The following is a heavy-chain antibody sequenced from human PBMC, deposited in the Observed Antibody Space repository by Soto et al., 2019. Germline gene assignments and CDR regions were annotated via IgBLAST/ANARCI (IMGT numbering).Heavy chain of an antibody. Sequence: QVQLQQWGAGLLKPSETLSLTCAVYGGSFSGYYWSWIRQPPGKGLEWIGEINHSGSTNYNPSLKSRVTISVDTSKNQFSLKLSSVTAADTAVYYCARAVVIAIRGFDYWGQGTLVTVSS. D-gene: IGHD2-21*01. CDR2: INHSGST. J-gene: IGHJ4*02. CDR1: GGSFSGYY. CDR3: ARAVVIAIRGFDY. V-gene: IGHV4-34*01.